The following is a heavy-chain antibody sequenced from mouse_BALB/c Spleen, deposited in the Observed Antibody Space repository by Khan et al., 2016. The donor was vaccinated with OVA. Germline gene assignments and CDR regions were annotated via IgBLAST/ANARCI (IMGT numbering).Heavy chain of an antibody. CDR2: ISYSGST. Sequence: EVQLQESGPGRVKPSQSLSLTCTVTGYSITSDYAWNWIRQFPGNKLEWMGYISYSGSTNYNPALKSRISITRDTSKNQFFLQLNSVTTEDTATYYYARDGSRYNYAMDYWGQGTSVTVSS. V-gene: IGHV3-2*02. D-gene: IGHD2-3*01. CDR3: ARDGSRYNYAMDY. CDR1: GYSITSDYA. J-gene: IGHJ4*01.